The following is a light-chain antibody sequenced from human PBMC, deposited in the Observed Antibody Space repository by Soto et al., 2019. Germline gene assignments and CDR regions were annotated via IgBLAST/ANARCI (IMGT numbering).Light chain of an antibody. J-gene: IGLJ1*01. V-gene: IGLV2-23*01. Sequence: QSALTQPGSVSGSPGQSITISCSGTSSDVGNYNLVSWYEQHPGKAPKLMIHEDNEQPSGVSNRFSGSKSGNTASLTLSGLQAEDEAEYYCCSFASRSVDVFGSGTKVTAL. CDR1: SSDVGNYNL. CDR2: EDN. CDR3: CSFASRSVDV.